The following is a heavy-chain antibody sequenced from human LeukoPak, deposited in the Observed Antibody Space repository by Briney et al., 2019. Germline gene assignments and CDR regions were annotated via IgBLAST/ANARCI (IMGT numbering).Heavy chain of an antibody. CDR2: FNPGSGDT. D-gene: IGHD4-23*01. J-gene: IGHJ5*02. Sequence: ASVKVSCKASGYTFTSYYIHWVRQAPGQGLEWMGRFNPGSGDTKYAQKFQDRVTMTRDTSISTAYMDLSRLTSDDTAVYYCARGTSSGNSNWFDAWGQGTLVTVSS. CDR3: ARGTSSGNSNWFDA. V-gene: IGHV1-2*06. CDR1: GYTFTSYY.